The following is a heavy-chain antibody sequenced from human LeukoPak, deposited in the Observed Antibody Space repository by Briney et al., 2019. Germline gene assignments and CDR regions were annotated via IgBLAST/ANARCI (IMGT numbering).Heavy chain of an antibody. CDR1: GFTFSSYG. V-gene: IGHV3-30*02. D-gene: IGHD6-13*01. Sequence: GGSLRLSCAASGFTFSSYGMHWVRQAPGKGLEWVAFIRYDGSNKYYADSEKGRFTISRDNSKNTLYLQMNSLRAEDTAVYYCAKDDSSSWLYYFDYYGQGTLVTVSS. CDR2: IRYDGSNK. CDR3: AKDDSSSWLYYFDY. J-gene: IGHJ4*02.